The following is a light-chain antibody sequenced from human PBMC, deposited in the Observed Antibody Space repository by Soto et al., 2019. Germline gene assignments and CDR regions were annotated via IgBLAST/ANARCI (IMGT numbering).Light chain of an antibody. CDR1: QSLGGS. CDR2: GAS. Sequence: IVMTQSPATLSVSPGERATLSCRAGQSLGGSLAWYQQKPGQAPRLLIYGASTRVTGIPARFSGSGSGTEFTLTISSLQSEDFAVYYCQQYKNGWTFGQGTKVDIK. V-gene: IGKV3-15*01. J-gene: IGKJ1*01. CDR3: QQYKNGWT.